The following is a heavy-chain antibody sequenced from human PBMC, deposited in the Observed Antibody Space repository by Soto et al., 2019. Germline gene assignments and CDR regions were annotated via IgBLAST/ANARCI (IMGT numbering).Heavy chain of an antibody. CDR2: ISGSTYNI. J-gene: IGHJ4*02. CDR1: GFTFNNYA. V-gene: IGHV3-23*01. Sequence: PVGSLRLSCAASGFTFNNYAMSWVLQAPGKGLEWVSSISGSTYNIYYANFVEGRFTISRDNSKNTLYLQMNSLRAEDTAVYYCASDTNHYASGSGVDIWGQGTLVTVYS. D-gene: IGHD3-10*01. CDR3: ASDTNHYASGSGVDI.